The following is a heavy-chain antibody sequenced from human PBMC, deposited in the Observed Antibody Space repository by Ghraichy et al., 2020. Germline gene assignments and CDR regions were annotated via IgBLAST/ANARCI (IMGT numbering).Heavy chain of an antibody. D-gene: IGHD6-13*01. Sequence: SETLSLTCTVSGGSISSYYWSWIRQPPGKGLEWIGYIYYSGSTNYNPSLKSRVTISVDTSKNQFSLKLSSVTAADTAVYYCASGLYSSSWYGGVFDYWGQGTLATVSS. CDR3: ASGLYSSSWYGGVFDY. CDR1: GGSISSYY. V-gene: IGHV4-59*01. CDR2: IYYSGST. J-gene: IGHJ4*02.